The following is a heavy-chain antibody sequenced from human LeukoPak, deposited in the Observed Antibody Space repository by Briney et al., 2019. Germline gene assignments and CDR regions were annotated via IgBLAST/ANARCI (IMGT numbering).Heavy chain of an antibody. CDR3: ARRYCSGGSCSLWPDY. CDR1: GFTFSSYS. J-gene: IGHJ4*02. CDR2: ISSSSSYI. V-gene: IGHV3-21*01. D-gene: IGHD2-15*01. Sequence: GGSLRLSCAASGFTFSSYSMNWVRQAPGKGLEWVSSISSSSSYIYYADSVKGRFTISRDNAKNSLYLQMNSLRAEDTAVYYCARRYCSGGSCSLWPDYWGQGTLVTVSS.